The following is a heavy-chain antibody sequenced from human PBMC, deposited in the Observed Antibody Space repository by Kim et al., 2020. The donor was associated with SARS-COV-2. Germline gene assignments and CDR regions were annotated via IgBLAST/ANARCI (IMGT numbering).Heavy chain of an antibody. D-gene: IGHD2-21*02. CDR3: ARGGGDFDAFDI. J-gene: IGHJ3*02. Sequence: GYAQKFQGRVTMTRNTSISTAYMELSSLRSEDTAVYYCARGGGDFDAFDIWGQGTMVTVSS. V-gene: IGHV1-8*01.